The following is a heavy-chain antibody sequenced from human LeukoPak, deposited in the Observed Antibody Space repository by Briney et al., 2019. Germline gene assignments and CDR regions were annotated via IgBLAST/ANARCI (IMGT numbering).Heavy chain of an antibody. CDR3: ARMAGYSSGWYFDY. J-gene: IGHJ4*02. Sequence: GGSLRLSCAASGFTFSTYPMHWVRQAPGKGLEWVAVISNDGSNKYYADSVKGRFTISRDNSKNTLYLQMNSLRAEDTAVYYCARMAGYSSGWYFDYWGPGTLVTVSS. CDR1: GFTFSTYP. D-gene: IGHD6-19*01. CDR2: ISNDGSNK. V-gene: IGHV3-30*04.